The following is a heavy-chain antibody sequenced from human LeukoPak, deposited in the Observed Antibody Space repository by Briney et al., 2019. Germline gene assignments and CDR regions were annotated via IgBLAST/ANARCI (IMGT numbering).Heavy chain of an antibody. CDR2: IIPIFGTA. V-gene: IGHV1-69*06. J-gene: IGHJ4*02. CDR1: GGTFSSYA. Sequence: SVKVSCKASGGTFSSYAISWVRQAPGQGLEWMGGIIPIFGTANYAQKFQGRVTITADKSTSTAYMELSSLRSEDTAVYYCAREGQWPYYFDYWGQGTLVTVSS. D-gene: IGHD6-19*01. CDR3: AREGQWPYYFDY.